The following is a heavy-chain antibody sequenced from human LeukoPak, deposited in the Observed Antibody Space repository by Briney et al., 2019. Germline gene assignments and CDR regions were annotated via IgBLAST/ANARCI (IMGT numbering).Heavy chain of an antibody. CDR3: VRKMKTGSSSGDYDY. Sequence: GGSLRLSCAASGFTFSDYYMSWIRQAPGKGLEWVSYISSSGSTIYYADSVKGRFTISRDNAKNSLFLQMNSLRAEDTAIYYCVRKMKTGSSSGDYDYWGQGTLVTVSS. D-gene: IGHD1-1*01. CDR1: GFTFSDYY. J-gene: IGHJ4*02. CDR2: ISSSGSTI. V-gene: IGHV3-11*04.